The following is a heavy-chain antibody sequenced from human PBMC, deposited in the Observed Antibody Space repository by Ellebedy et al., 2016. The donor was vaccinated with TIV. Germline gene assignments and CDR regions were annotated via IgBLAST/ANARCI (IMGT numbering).Heavy chain of an antibody. CDR1: GYMFANSG. Sequence: ASVKVSCXASGYMFANSGISWVRQAPGQGLEWMGWISTYNGNTNYAQKFQGRVTVTRNTSISTAYMELSSLRSEDTAVYYCVRGGYYYGSASYYPFDYWGPGTLVTVSS. D-gene: IGHD3-10*01. V-gene: IGHV1-18*01. CDR3: VRGGYYYGSASYYPFDY. CDR2: ISTYNGNT. J-gene: IGHJ4*02.